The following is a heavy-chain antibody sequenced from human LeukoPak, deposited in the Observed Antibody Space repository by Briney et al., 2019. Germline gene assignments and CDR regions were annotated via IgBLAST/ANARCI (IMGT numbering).Heavy chain of an antibody. J-gene: IGHJ4*02. CDR2: INHTGSP. V-gene: IGHV4-34*01. Sequence: SETLSLTCAVYGGSFSGYYWSWIRQPPGKWLEWIGEINHTGSPNYNPSLKSRVTISVDTSKNQFSLKLSSVTAADTAVYYCAHEEGFNVAGVFDYWGQGTLVTVSS. CDR1: GGSFSGYY. CDR3: AHEEGFNVAGVFDY. D-gene: IGHD6-19*01.